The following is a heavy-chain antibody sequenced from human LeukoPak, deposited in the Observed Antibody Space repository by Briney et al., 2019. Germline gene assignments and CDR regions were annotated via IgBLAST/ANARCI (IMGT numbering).Heavy chain of an antibody. J-gene: IGHJ6*03. CDR1: GGSISSTIHT. Sequence: SETLSLTCTVSGGSISSTIHTWNWILQPAGKGMEWIGRIYNSDNTNYSPSLQSRITISVDTSKNQFSLKMSSVTAADTAVYYCAKGLYESSGRYYYHIDVWGKGTAVTIS. V-gene: IGHV4-61*02. CDR2: IYNSDNT. CDR3: AKGLYESSGRYYYHIDV. D-gene: IGHD3-22*01.